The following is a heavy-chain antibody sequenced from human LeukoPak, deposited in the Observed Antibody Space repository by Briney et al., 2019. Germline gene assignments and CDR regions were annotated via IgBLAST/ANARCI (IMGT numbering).Heavy chain of an antibody. D-gene: IGHD3-3*01. CDR2: ISSDNDKT. CDR3: ARGRIITIYGVDHHDAYDF. CDR1: GYTFSSYG. J-gene: IGHJ3*01. Sequence: AXVKVSCKASGYTFSSYGISWVRQAPGQGLEWMGWISSDNDKTNYGQKFQGRVTMTTDTSTTTVYMELRSLRSDDTAVYYCARGRIITIYGVDHHDAYDFWGQGTMVTVSS. V-gene: IGHV1-18*01.